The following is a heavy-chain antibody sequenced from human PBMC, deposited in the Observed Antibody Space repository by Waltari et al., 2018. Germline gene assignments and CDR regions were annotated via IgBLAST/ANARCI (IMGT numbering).Heavy chain of an antibody. CDR1: GGSISSGGYS. J-gene: IGHJ6*03. CDR2: IYHSGST. CDR3: ARDSGCSGGSCYNYYYMDV. V-gene: IGHV4-30-2*01. Sequence: QLQLQESGSGLVKPSQTLSLTCAVPGGSISSGGYSWSWIRQPPGKGLGWIGYIYHSGSTYYNPSLKSRVTISVDRSKNQFSLKLSSVTAADTAVYYCARDSGCSGGSCYNYYYMDVWGKGTTVTVSS. D-gene: IGHD2-15*01.